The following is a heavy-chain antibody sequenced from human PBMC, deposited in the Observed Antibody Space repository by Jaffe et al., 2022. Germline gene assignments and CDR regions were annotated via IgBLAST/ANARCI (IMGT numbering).Heavy chain of an antibody. V-gene: IGHV3-30*02. D-gene: IGHD3-10*01. CDR2: IRYDGSNK. CDR1: GFTFSSYG. Sequence: QVQLVESGGGVVQPGGSLRLSCAASGFTFSSYGMHWVRQAPGKGLEWVAFIRYDGSNKYYADSVKGRFTISRDNSKNTLYLQMNSLRAEDTAVYYCAKDTLWFGESLRGAFDIWGQGTMVTVSS. CDR3: AKDTLWFGESLRGAFDI. J-gene: IGHJ3*02.